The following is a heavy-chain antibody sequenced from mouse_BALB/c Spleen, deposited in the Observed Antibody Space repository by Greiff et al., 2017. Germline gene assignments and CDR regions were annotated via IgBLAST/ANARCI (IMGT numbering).Heavy chain of an antibody. D-gene: IGHD1-1*01. CDR3: ARSGSYYYWFAY. V-gene: IGHV1-54*01. CDR2: INPGSGGT. CDR1: GYAFTNYL. Sequence: QVQLKESGAELVRPGTSVKVSCKASGYAFTNYLIEWVKQRPGQGLEWIGVINPGSGGTNYNEKFKGKATLTADKSSSTAYIQLSSLTSEDSAVYYCARSGSYYYWFAYWGQGTLVTVSA. J-gene: IGHJ3*01.